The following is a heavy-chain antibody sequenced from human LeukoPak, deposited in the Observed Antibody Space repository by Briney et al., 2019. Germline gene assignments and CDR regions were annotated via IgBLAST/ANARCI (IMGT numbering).Heavy chain of an antibody. J-gene: IGHJ5*02. Sequence: ASVKVSCKASGYTFTGYYLHWVRQAPRQGLEWMGWINPNSGDTNYSQKFQGRVTMTKDTSITTVYMELSSLRSDDTALYYCARGPFRNVDIAMVASRFDPWGQGTLVTVSS. CDR2: INPNSGDT. V-gene: IGHV1-2*02. CDR3: ARGPFRNVDIAMVASRFDP. D-gene: IGHD5-18*01. CDR1: GYTFTGYY.